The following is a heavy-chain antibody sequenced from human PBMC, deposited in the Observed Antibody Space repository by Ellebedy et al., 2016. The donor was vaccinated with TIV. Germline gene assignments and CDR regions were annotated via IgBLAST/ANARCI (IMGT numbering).Heavy chain of an antibody. Sequence: SETLSLTCTVSGYSISSCYYWGWIRQPPGKGLEWIGSIYHSGSTYYNPSLKSRVTISVDTSKNQFSLKLRSVTAADTAVYYCARDRTGTSFDYWGQGTLVTVSS. CDR1: GYSISSCYY. V-gene: IGHV4-38-2*02. CDR3: ARDRTGTSFDY. J-gene: IGHJ4*02. D-gene: IGHD1-7*01. CDR2: IYHSGST.